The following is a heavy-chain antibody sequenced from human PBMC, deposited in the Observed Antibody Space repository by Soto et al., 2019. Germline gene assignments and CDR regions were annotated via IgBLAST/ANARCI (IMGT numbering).Heavy chain of an antibody. D-gene: IGHD1-26*01. J-gene: IGHJ4*02. CDR1: TFTVSSNY. Sequence: EVQLVESGGGLVQPGGSLRLSCAASTFTVSSNYMSWVRQAPGKGLEWVSVIYSGGSTYYEDSVKGRFTISRDNSKNTLYLQRNSLISEDTAVYYCATSQVAAYFNYWGQGTLVTVSS. V-gene: IGHV3-66*01. CDR3: ATSQVAAYFNY. CDR2: IYSGGST.